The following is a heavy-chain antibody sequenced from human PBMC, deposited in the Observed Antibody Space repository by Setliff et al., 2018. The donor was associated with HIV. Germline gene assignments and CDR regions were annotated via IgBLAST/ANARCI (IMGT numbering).Heavy chain of an antibody. CDR1: GFSLSSNGVS. V-gene: IGHV2-5*01. J-gene: IGHJ4*02. D-gene: IGHD3-10*01. CDR2: VYWNDNK. CDR3: AHSSREVRGPYFDY. Sequence: QSGPTLVNPTQTLTLTCTFSGFSLSSNGVSVGWIRQAPGKAPEWLALVYWNDNKQYSPSLKTRVTVTKDTSRNRVVLTMTDLDPVDTATYYCAHSSREVRGPYFDYWGQGVLVTVSS.